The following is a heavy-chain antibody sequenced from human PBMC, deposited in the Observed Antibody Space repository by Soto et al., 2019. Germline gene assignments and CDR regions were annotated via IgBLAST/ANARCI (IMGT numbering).Heavy chain of an antibody. J-gene: IGHJ5*02. D-gene: IGHD2-2*01. Sequence: GGSLRLSCAASGFTFSSYAMSWVRQAPGKGLEWVSAISGSGGSTYYADSVKGRFTISRDNSKNTLYLQMNSLRAEDTAVYYCAKEGQPRGYCSSTSCYAGGWFDPWGQGTLVTVSS. CDR2: ISGSGGST. CDR3: AKEGQPRGYCSSTSCYAGGWFDP. CDR1: GFTFSSYA. V-gene: IGHV3-23*01.